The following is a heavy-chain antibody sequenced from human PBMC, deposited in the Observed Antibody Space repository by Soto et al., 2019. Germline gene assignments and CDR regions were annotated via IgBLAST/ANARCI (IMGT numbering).Heavy chain of an antibody. CDR3: ATLYSSSWEQYYFDY. D-gene: IGHD6-13*01. CDR1: VYTLNELS. CDR2: FDPEDGET. V-gene: IGHV1-24*01. J-gene: IGHJ4*02. Sequence: ASVKVSCKDSVYTLNELSIHWVRQAPGKGLEWMGGFDPEDGETIYAQKFQGRVTMTEDTSTDTAYMELSSLRSEDTAVYYCATLYSSSWEQYYFDYWGQGTLVTVSS.